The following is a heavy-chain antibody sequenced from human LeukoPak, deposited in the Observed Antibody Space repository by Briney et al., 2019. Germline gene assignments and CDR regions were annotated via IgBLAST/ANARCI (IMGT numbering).Heavy chain of an antibody. CDR1: GFTFSRNN. J-gene: IGHJ4*02. CDR2: ISYNGRNE. V-gene: IGHV3-30*04. D-gene: IGHD5-18*01. CDR3: ARDPTYSYGPSFDY. Sequence: GGSLRLSCAASGFTFSRNNMHWVRQAPGKGLEWVTSISYNGRNEYYADSVKGRFTISRDNSKNTLYLQINSLRTEDTAVYYCARDPTYSYGPSFDYWGQGTLVTVSS.